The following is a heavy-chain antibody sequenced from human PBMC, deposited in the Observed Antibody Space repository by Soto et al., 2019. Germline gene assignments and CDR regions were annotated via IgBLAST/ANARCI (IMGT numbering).Heavy chain of an antibody. Sequence: QVQLQESGPGQVKPSETLFLTCTVSGGSVSSGTYYWSWIRQPAGKGLEWMGYIYRGSPNYNPSLESRATISVYTSRTQFSLMLSSVTAADTAVYYCSRDLGLGAGYFALWGRGTLVTVSS. CDR3: SRDLGLGAGYFAL. V-gene: IGHV4-61*01. J-gene: IGHJ2*01. CDR1: GGSVSSGTYY. D-gene: IGHD7-27*01. CDR2: IYRGSP.